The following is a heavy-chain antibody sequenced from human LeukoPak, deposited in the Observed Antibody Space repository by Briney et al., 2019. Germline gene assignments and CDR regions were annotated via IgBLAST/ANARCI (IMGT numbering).Heavy chain of an antibody. D-gene: IGHD4-17*01. CDR2: ISYDGSNK. J-gene: IGHJ4*02. Sequence: PGRSLRLSCAASGFTFSSYGMHWVRQAPGKGLEWVVVISYDGSNKYYADSVKGRFTISRDNSKNTLYLQMNSLRAEDTAVYYCAKGGDTVTTWYYWGQGTLVTVSS. V-gene: IGHV3-30*18. CDR1: GFTFSSYG. CDR3: AKGGDTVTTWYY.